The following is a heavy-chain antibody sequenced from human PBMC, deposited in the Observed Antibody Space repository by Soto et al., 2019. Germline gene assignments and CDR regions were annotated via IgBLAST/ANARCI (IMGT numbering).Heavy chain of an antibody. Sequence: PGGSLRLSCAASGFTFSSYAMRWVRQAPGKGLEWVAVISYDGSNKYYADSVKGRFTISRDNSKNTLYLQMNSLRAEDTAVYYCARVYRDIVATIGGPDYYYGMDVWGQGTTVTVSS. CDR2: ISYDGSNK. J-gene: IGHJ6*02. CDR3: ARVYRDIVATIGGPDYYYGMDV. CDR1: GFTFSSYA. D-gene: IGHD5-12*01. V-gene: IGHV3-30-3*01.